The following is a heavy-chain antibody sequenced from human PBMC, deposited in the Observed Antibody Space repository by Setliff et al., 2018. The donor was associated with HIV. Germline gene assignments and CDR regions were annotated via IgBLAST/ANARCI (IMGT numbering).Heavy chain of an antibody. CDR3: ARIDGEAADTNY. Sequence: SETLSLTCAVSGGSISSSNYYWVWIRQPPGKELERIGSFYHSGSTNYNPSLKGRVTISVDTSKNQFSLKLTSLTAADTAVYYCARIDGEAADTNYWGQGTLVTVSS. J-gene: IGHJ4*02. CDR1: GGSISSSNYY. D-gene: IGHD6-13*01. V-gene: IGHV4-39*07. CDR2: FYHSGST.